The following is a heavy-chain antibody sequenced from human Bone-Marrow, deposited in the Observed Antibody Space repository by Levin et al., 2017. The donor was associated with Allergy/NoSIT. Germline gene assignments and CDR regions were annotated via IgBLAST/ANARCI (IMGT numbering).Heavy chain of an antibody. CDR3: ARRYCSAGSCYHAFDY. CDR2: VYPGDSDT. Sequence: GESLKISCKGSGYSFSSYWIGWVRQMPGKGLEWMGIVYPGDSDTRYSPSFQGQVTISADMSISTAYLQWSGLRASDTAIYYCARRYCSAGSCYHAFDYWGQGPLVTVSS. D-gene: IGHD2-15*01. J-gene: IGHJ4*02. V-gene: IGHV5-51*01. CDR1: GYSFSSYW.